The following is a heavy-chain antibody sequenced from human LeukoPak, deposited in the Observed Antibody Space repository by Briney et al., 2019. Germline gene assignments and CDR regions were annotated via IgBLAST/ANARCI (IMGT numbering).Heavy chain of an antibody. CDR1: GGSICSYY. J-gene: IGHJ4*02. V-gene: IGHV4-59*01. D-gene: IGHD5-12*01. CDR3: ARAASYSGYDF. Sequence: SETLSLTCTVSGGSICSYYWSWIRQPPGKGLEWIGYIYYSGSTNYNPSLKSRVTISVDTSKNQFSLKLSSVTAADTAVYYCARAASYSGYDFWGQGTLVTVSS. CDR2: IYYSGST.